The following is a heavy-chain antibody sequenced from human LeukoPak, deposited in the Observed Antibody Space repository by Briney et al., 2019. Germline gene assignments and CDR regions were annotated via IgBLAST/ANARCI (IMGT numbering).Heavy chain of an antibody. D-gene: IGHD1-14*01. J-gene: IGHJ4*02. CDR2: ISSSSIYI. V-gene: IGHV3-21*01. CDR1: GFTFTSYT. CDR3: ARDSPDLDY. Sequence: GGSLRLSCAASGFTFTSYTMNWVRQAPGKGLEWVSSISSSSIYIYYADSVKGRFTISRDNAKNSLYLQMNSLRAEDTAVYYCARDSPDLDYWGQGTLVTASS.